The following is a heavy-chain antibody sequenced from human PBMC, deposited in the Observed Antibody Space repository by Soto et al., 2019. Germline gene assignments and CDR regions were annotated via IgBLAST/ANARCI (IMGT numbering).Heavy chain of an antibody. CDR1: GGSFSGYY. Sequence: SETLSLTCAVYGGSFSGYYWSWIRQPPGKGLEWIGEINHSGSTNYNPSLKSRVTISVDTSKNQFSLKLSSVTAADTAVYYCARQWLVRGFDYWGQGTLVTVSS. CDR3: ARQWLVRGFDY. CDR2: INHSGST. V-gene: IGHV4-34*01. D-gene: IGHD6-19*01. J-gene: IGHJ4*02.